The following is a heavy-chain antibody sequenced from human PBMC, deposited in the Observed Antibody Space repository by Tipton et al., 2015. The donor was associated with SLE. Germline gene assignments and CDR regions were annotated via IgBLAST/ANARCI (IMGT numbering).Heavy chain of an antibody. CDR2: IYYSGST. CDR3: ARWSSHYDSNRGMDV. CDR1: GGSVSSSSYY. V-gene: IGHV4-39*07. Sequence: TLSLTCTVAGGSVSSSSYYWGWIRQPSGKGLEWIWTIYYSGSTYYNPYLKSRVTISVDTAKNQISLKLSSVTAADTAVYYCARWSSHYDSNRGMDVWGQGTTVTVSS. J-gene: IGHJ6*02. D-gene: IGHD3-22*01.